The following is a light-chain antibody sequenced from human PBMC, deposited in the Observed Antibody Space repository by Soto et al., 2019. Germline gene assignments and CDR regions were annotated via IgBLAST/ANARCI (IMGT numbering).Light chain of an antibody. CDR3: SSYTSRSTLV. CDR1: SSDVGGYNY. Sequence: QSALTQPASVSGSPGQSITISCTGTSSDVGGYNYVSWYQQHPGKAPKLIIHEAGKRPSGVSNRFSGSKSGNTASLTISGLQAEDEADYYCSSYTSRSTLVFGGGTKVTVL. V-gene: IGLV2-14*01. J-gene: IGLJ3*02. CDR2: EAG.